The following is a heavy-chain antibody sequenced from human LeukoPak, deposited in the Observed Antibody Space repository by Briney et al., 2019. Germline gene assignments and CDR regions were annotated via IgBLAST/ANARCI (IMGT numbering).Heavy chain of an antibody. D-gene: IGHD5/OR15-5a*01. J-gene: IGHJ4*02. V-gene: IGHV1-46*01. CDR2: INPSGSST. Sequence: ASVKVSCKASGYTFTGYYMHWVRQAPGQGLEWMGWINPSGSSTLYAQKFQGRVTMTRDMSTTTDYMELSSLRSDDTAVYYCARAMDWVSTLHYWGQGTLVTVSS. CDR1: GYTFTGYY. CDR3: ARAMDWVSTLHY.